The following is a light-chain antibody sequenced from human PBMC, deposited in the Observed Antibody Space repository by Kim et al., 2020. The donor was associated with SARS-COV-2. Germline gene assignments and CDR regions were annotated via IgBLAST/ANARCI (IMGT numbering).Light chain of an antibody. CDR2: EVS. CDR3: SSYAGSNNLV. J-gene: IGLJ2*01. Sequence: GQSVTISSTGTSGDVGGYNYVSWYQQHPGKAPKLMIYEVSKRPSGVPDRSSGSKSGNTASLTVSGLQAEDEADYYCSSYAGSNNLVFGGGTQLTVL. CDR1: SGDVGGYNY. V-gene: IGLV2-8*01.